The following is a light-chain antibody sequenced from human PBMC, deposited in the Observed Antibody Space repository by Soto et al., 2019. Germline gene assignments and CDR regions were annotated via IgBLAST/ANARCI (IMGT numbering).Light chain of an antibody. CDR1: SGSVSTNNY. J-gene: IGLJ3*02. CDR3: ALYLGSGIWM. V-gene: IGLV8-61*01. Sequence: QTVVTQEPSFSVSPGGTVTLTCGLSSGSVSTNNYPSWHQQTPGQAPRTLIYSTKTRSSGVPDRFSGSILGNKAALTITGAQADDDSDYYCALYLGSGIWMFGGGTKLTVL. CDR2: STK.